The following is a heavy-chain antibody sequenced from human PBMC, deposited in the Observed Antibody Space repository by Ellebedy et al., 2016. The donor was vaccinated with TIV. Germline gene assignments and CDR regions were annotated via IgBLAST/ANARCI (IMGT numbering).Heavy chain of an antibody. J-gene: IGHJ6*02. Sequence: PGGSLRLSCAASGFTLDNYAMFWVRQAPGQGLEGVSGISGGGASVYYGDSVKGRFTISRDISKNTLILQMDSLRVEDTAVYYCAREGDTAMVHGMDVWGQGTTVTVSS. D-gene: IGHD5-18*01. CDR2: ISGGGASV. V-gene: IGHV3-23*01. CDR1: GFTLDNYA. CDR3: AREGDTAMVHGMDV.